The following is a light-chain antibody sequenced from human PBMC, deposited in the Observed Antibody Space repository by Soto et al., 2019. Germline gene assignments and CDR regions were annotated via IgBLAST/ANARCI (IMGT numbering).Light chain of an antibody. V-gene: IGLV1-40*01. Sequence: QSVLTQPPSVSGAPGQRVTIYCTGSSSNIGAGYDVHWYQQLPGTAPKLLIYGNSNRPSGVPDRFSGSKSGTSASLAITGLQAXDEADYYCQSYDSSLSGYVFGTGTKVTVL. J-gene: IGLJ1*01. CDR3: QSYDSSLSGYV. CDR1: SSNIGAGYD. CDR2: GNS.